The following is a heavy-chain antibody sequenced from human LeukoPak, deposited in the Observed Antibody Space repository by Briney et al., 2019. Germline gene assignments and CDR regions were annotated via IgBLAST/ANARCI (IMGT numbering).Heavy chain of an antibody. CDR1: GFTFSNYA. V-gene: IGHV3-23*01. CDR2: ISDSGGST. J-gene: IGHJ4*02. CDR3: AKVLSRSNSGWTHGYDY. D-gene: IGHD5-12*01. Sequence: PGGSLRLSCAASGFTFSNYALSWVRQAPGKGLEWVSTISDSGGSTYYADSVKGRFTISRDKSKNTLYLQMNSLRVEDTAVYYCAKVLSRSNSGWTHGYDYWGQGTLVTVSS.